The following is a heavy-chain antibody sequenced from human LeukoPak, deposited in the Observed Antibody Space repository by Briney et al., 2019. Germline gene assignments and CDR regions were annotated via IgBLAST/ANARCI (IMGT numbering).Heavy chain of an antibody. V-gene: IGHV4-39*07. CDR1: GGSISSSSYY. D-gene: IGHD2-8*02. J-gene: IGHJ4*02. Sequence: SETLSLTCTVSGGSISSSSYYWGWIRQPPGKGLEWIGSIYYSGSTYYNPSLKSRVTISVDTSKNQFSLKLSSVTAADTAVYYCARDHSWSYYFDYWGQGTLVTVSS. CDR2: IYYSGST. CDR3: ARDHSWSYYFDY.